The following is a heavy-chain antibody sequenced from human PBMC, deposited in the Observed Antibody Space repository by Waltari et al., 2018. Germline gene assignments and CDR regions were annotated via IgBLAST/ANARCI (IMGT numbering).Heavy chain of an antibody. V-gene: IGHV3-7*01. D-gene: IGHD1-26*01. Sequence: EVQLVESGGGLVQPGGSLRLSCAASGFTFSSYWMSWVRQAPGKGLEWVANIKQDGSEKYYVDSVKGRFTISRDNAKNSLYLQMNSLRAEDTAVYYCARAGGATDRNYYYYGMDVWGQGTTVTVSS. CDR1: GFTFSSYW. J-gene: IGHJ6*02. CDR3: ARAGGATDRNYYYYGMDV. CDR2: IKQDGSEK.